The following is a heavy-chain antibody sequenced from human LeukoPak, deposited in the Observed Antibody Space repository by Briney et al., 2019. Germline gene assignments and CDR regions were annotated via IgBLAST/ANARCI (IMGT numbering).Heavy chain of an antibody. CDR1: GGSISSGDYY. V-gene: IGHV4-30-4*01. Sequence: SETLSLTCTVSGGSISSGDYYWSWIRQPPGKGLEWIGYIYYSGSTYYNPSLKSRVTISVDTSKNQFSLKLSSVTAADTAVYYCARVRGTQGVWGSYHFPFDYWGQGTLVTVSS. CDR3: ARVRGTQGVWGSYHFPFDY. J-gene: IGHJ4*02. D-gene: IGHD3-16*02. CDR2: IYYSGST.